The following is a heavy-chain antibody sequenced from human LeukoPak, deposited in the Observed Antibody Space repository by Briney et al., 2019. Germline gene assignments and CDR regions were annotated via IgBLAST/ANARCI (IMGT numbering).Heavy chain of an antibody. D-gene: IGHD4-17*01. J-gene: IGHJ6*02. V-gene: IGHV4-59*01. Sequence: SETLSLTCTVSGGSISTSYWSWIRQSPGKGLEWIGYIFYSGSTNYNPSLNSRVTISVDTSKNQFSLKLSSVTAADTAVYFRARVLEYSDTLLDPEYFHALDVWGQGTPVTVSS. CDR1: GGSISTSY. CDR3: ARVLEYSDTLLDPEYFHALDV. CDR2: IFYSGST.